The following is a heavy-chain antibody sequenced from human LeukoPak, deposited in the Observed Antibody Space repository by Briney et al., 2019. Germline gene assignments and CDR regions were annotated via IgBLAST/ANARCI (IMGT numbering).Heavy chain of an antibody. V-gene: IGHV4-59*08. D-gene: IGHD1-26*01. CDR2: IYSSGTT. Sequence: SETLSLTCAVSGGSFTHYYWSWIRQPPGKGLQWIGYIYSSGTTKYNPSLKSRVTISLDMPKNRFSLILTSVTAADTAVYYCARGRTWELPDYFQLWGQGTLVTVSS. CDR3: ARGRTWELPDYFQL. J-gene: IGHJ1*01. CDR1: GGSFTHYY.